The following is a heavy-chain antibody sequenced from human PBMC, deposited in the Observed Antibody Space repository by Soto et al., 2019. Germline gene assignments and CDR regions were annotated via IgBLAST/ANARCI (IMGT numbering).Heavy chain of an antibody. V-gene: IGHV3-30-3*01. CDR3: ARDSSIAVTILPWFDP. CDR2: ISYDGSNK. J-gene: IGHJ5*02. D-gene: IGHD6-19*01. Sequence: QVQLVESGGGVVQPGRSLRLSCAASGFTFSSYAMHWVRQAPGKGLEWVAVISYDGSNKYYADSVKGRFTISRDNSKNKLYLQMNSLRAEDTAVYYCARDSSIAVTILPWFDPWGQGTLVTVSS. CDR1: GFTFSSYA.